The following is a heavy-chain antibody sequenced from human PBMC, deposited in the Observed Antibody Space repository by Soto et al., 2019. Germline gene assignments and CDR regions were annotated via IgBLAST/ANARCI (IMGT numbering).Heavy chain of an antibody. Sequence: SETLSLTCVLSSGSLSGFYWSWIRQSPGKGLEWIGDINYSGSTSYNPSLKSRVAIAVDASKKQFSLKLNSVTAADTAVYYCARWGPGHLIPSRPFFHYWGQGTRVTVYS. J-gene: IGHJ4*02. D-gene: IGHD6-6*01. CDR2: INYSGST. V-gene: IGHV4-34*01. CDR3: ARWGPGHLIPSRPFFHY. CDR1: SGSLSGFY.